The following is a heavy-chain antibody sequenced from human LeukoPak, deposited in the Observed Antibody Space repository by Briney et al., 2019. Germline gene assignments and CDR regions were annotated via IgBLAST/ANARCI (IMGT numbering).Heavy chain of an antibody. CDR3: ARGGKDHALDI. V-gene: IGHV3-74*01. CDR1: GFTFIDYW. Sequence: GGSLRLSCAASGFTFIDYWMHWVRQAPGKGLVWVSRVDNTGAKAIYAASVKGRFTISRDNAKNSFYLQMNSLRAEDTAVYYCARGGKDHALDIWGQGTMVTVSS. J-gene: IGHJ3*02. D-gene: IGHD3-16*01. CDR2: VDNTGAKA.